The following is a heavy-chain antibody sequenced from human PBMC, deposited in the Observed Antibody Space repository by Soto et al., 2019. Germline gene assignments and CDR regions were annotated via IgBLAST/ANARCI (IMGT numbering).Heavy chain of an antibody. J-gene: IGHJ4*02. CDR1: CKSFSAYI. V-gene: IGHV4-34*01. D-gene: IGHD6-19*01. CDR3: ARGLITGSHYSGGWYYFDS. Sequence: SDTLSLTCPVYCKSFSAYISTGIRHTPGKWLQWIGQINHSGSASYNPSLKSRVTISVHTSNSQFSLELSSVTAADTAVYYCARGLITGSHYSGGWYYFDSWGQGTQVTVS. CDR2: INHSGSA.